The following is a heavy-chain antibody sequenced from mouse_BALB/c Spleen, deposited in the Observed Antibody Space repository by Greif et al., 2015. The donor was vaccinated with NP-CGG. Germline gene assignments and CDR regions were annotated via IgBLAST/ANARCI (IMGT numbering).Heavy chain of an antibody. D-gene: IGHD2-1*01. CDR1: GFTFSSYA. CDR2: ISSGGSYT. CDR3: ARRGNGNLYAMDY. J-gene: IGHJ4*01. V-gene: IGHV5-9-4*01. Sequence: EVHLVESGGGLVKPGGSLKLSCAASGFTFSSYAMSWVRQSPEKRLEWVAEISSGGSYTYYPDTVTGRFTISRDNAKNTLYLEMSSLRSEDTAMYYCARRGNGNLYAMDYWGQGTSVTVSS.